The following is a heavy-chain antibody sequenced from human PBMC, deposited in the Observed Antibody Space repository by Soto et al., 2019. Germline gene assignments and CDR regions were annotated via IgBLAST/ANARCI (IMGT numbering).Heavy chain of an antibody. CDR2: IYPGDSDT. CDR1: GYSFTSYW. Sequence: GESLKISCKGSGYSFTSYWIGWVRQMPGKGLEWMGIIYPGDSDTRYSPSFQGQVTISADKSISTAYLQWSSLKASDTAMYYCARLGIAAAGKHEQIDYWGQGTLVTVSS. D-gene: IGHD6-13*01. J-gene: IGHJ4*02. CDR3: ARLGIAAAGKHEQIDY. V-gene: IGHV5-51*01.